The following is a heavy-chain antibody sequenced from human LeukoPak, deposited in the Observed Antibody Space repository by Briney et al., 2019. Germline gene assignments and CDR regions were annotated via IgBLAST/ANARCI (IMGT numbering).Heavy chain of an antibody. J-gene: IGHJ4*02. CDR2: IRYDGSNK. V-gene: IGHV3-30*02. D-gene: IGHD6-13*01. CDR1: GFTFSSYG. CDR3: ARESLAAAKAGLSDY. Sequence: GGSLRLSCAASGFTFSSYGMHWVRQAPGKGLEWVAFIRYDGSNKYYADSVKGRFTISRDNSKNALYLQMNSLRAEDTAVYYCARESLAAAKAGLSDYWGQGTLVTVSS.